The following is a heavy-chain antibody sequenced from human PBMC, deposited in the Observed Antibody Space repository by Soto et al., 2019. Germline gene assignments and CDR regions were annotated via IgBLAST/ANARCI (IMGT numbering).Heavy chain of an antibody. CDR2: IYYSGST. CDR1: GGSISSGGYY. V-gene: IGHV4-31*03. CDR3: EKDGTTGGQHYYGMDV. Sequence: QVQLQESGPGLVKPSQTLSLTCTVSGGSISSGGYYWSWIRQHPGKGLEWIGYIYYSGSTYYNPSLKSRVTISVDTSKNQFSLKLSSVTAADTALYFCEKDGTTGGQHYYGMDVWGQGTTVTVSS. D-gene: IGHD2-15*01. J-gene: IGHJ6*02.